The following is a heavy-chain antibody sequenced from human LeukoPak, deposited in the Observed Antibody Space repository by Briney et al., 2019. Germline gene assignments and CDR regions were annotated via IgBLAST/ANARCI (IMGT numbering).Heavy chain of an antibody. V-gene: IGHV3-48*01. Sequence: PGGSLRLSCAASGFTFTTYMMNWVRQTPGKGLEWVSYIRSDGGAIYYAESVKGRFTISRDNAQTSLYLQMNNLRAEDTAVYYCVRELAYWGQGALVTVSS. CDR1: GFTFTTYM. J-gene: IGHJ4*02. CDR3: VRELAY. CDR2: IRSDGGAI.